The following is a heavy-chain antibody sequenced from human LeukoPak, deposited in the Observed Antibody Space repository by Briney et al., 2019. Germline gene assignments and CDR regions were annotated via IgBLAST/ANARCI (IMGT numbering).Heavy chain of an antibody. V-gene: IGHV3-7*01. D-gene: IGHD3-16*01. CDR1: GFTFTTFW. Sequence: GGSLRLSCAASGFTFTTFWMTWVRQAPGKGLEWVANISPDGSDKYYVDSVKGRFTISRDNAKDSLFLQMNSLRADDTAMYFCTRAGVGGYWGQGTLVTVSS. CDR2: ISPDGSDK. J-gene: IGHJ4*02. CDR3: TRAGVGGY.